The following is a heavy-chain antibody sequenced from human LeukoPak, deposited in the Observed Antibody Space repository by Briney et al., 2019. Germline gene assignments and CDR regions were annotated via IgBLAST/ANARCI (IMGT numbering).Heavy chain of an antibody. V-gene: IGHV3-11*04. Sequence: GGSLRLSCAASGFTSSDSYMTWVRQAPGKGVEWVAYISGSGHDINYSDSVKGRFTISRDNAKNSLYLQMSSLRVEDTAVYYCTRDPRHFDSCGQGTLVTVSS. CDR3: TRDPRHFDS. CDR2: ISGSGHDI. J-gene: IGHJ5*01. D-gene: IGHD6-6*01. CDR1: GFTSSDSY.